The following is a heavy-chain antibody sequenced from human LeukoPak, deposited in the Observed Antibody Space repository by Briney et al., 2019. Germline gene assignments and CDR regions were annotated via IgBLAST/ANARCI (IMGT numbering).Heavy chain of an antibody. D-gene: IGHD3-10*01. J-gene: IGHJ4*02. V-gene: IGHV1-24*01. CDR1: GYTLTELS. Sequence: ASVKVSCKVSGYTLTELSMHWVRQAPGKGLEWMGGFDPEDGETIYAQKSQGRVTMTEDTSTDTAYMELSSLRSEDTAVYYCATVGYDNYGSMRLDYWGQGTLVTVSS. CDR3: ATVGYDNYGSMRLDY. CDR2: FDPEDGET.